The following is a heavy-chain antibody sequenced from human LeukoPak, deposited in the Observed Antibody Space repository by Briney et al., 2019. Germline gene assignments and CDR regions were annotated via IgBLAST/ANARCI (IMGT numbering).Heavy chain of an antibody. D-gene: IGHD3-10*01. V-gene: IGHV3-11*06. Sequence: PGGSLRLSCAASGFTFSDYYMSWIRQAPGKGLEWVSYISTTSSYTDYADSVRGRFTISRDNANNLLYLQMNSLRAEDTAVYYCARDTELLWFGELTSFDPWGQGTLVTVSS. CDR2: ISTTSSYT. CDR3: ARDTELLWFGELTSFDP. CDR1: GFTFSDYY. J-gene: IGHJ5*02.